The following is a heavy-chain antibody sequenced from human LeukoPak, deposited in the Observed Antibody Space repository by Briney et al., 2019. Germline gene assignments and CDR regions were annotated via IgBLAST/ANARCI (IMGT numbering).Heavy chain of an antibody. Sequence: GGSLRLSCAASGFTFSSYGMHWVRQAPGKGLEWVAVISYDGSNKYYADSVKGPFTISRDNSKNTLYLQMNSLRAEDTAVYYCAKDLRGCSSTSCYPGYWGQGTLVTVSS. CDR1: GFTFSSYG. D-gene: IGHD2-2*01. V-gene: IGHV3-30*18. J-gene: IGHJ4*02. CDR2: ISYDGSNK. CDR3: AKDLRGCSSTSCYPGY.